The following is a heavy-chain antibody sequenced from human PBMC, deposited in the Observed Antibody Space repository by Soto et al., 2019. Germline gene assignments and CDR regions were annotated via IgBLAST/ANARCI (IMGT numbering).Heavy chain of an antibody. CDR3: ARGGSGWSHFAY. D-gene: IGHD6-19*01. V-gene: IGHV1-69*12. Sequence: QVQLVQAGAEVKKPGSSVKVSCKASGGTFSSYAISWVRQAPGQGLAWMGGIIPIFGTANYAQKFQGRVTITADESTSTAYTELSSLRSEDTAVYYCARGGSGWSHFAYWGQGTLVTVSS. J-gene: IGHJ4*02. CDR1: GGTFSSYA. CDR2: IIPIFGTA.